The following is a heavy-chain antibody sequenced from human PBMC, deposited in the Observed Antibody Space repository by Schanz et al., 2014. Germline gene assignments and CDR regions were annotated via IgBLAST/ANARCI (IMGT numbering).Heavy chain of an antibody. CDR2: ITAYNGDT. CDR3: TRGGYSYALSAFDI. D-gene: IGHD5-18*01. J-gene: IGHJ3*02. CDR1: GGTFSSYT. Sequence: QVQLVQSEAEVKKPGSSVKVSCKASGGTFSSYTISWVRQAPGQGLEWMGWITAYNGDTNYALKLQGRVTMTTDTATGTAYMELRSLRSDDTALYYCTRGGYSYALSAFDIWGQGTMVTGSS. V-gene: IGHV1-18*01.